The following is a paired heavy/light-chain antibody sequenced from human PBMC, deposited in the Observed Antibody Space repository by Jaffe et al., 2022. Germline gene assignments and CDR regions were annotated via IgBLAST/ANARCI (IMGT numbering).Heavy chain of an antibody. CDR3: ARARSMRRSGTTGTTWVRRWFDP. D-gene: IGHD1-1*01. J-gene: IGHJ5*02. CDR2: INTNTGNP. V-gene: IGHV7-4-1*02. CDR1: GYTFTSYA. Sequence: QVQLVQSGSELKKPGASVKVSCKASGYTFTSYAMNWVRQAPGQGLEWMGWINTNTGNPTYAQGFTGRFVFSLDTSVSTAYLQISSLKAEDTAVYYCARARSMRRSGTTGTTWVRRWFDPWGQGTLVTVSS.
Light chain of an antibody. CDR1: QDISNY. CDR2: DAS. Sequence: DIQMTQSPSSLSASVGDRVTITCQASQDISNYLNWYQQKPGKAPKLLIYDASNLETGVPSRFSGSGSGTDFTFTISSLQPEDIATYYCQQYDNLPPLFTFGPGTKVDIK. V-gene: IGKV1-33*01. J-gene: IGKJ3*01. CDR3: QQYDNLPPLFT.